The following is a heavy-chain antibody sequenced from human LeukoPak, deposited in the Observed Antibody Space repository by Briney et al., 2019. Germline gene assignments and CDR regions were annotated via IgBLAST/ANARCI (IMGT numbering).Heavy chain of an antibody. CDR3: ARSGSYYSPFDY. V-gene: IGHV3-23*01. CDR1: GFTFSSYA. D-gene: IGHD3-10*01. Sequence: GGSLRLACAASGFTFSSYAMSWVRQAPGKGLEWVSAISGSGGSTYYADSVKGRFTISRDNSKNTLYLQMNSLRAEDTAVYYCARSGSYYSPFDYWGQGTLVTVSS. J-gene: IGHJ4*02. CDR2: ISGSGGST.